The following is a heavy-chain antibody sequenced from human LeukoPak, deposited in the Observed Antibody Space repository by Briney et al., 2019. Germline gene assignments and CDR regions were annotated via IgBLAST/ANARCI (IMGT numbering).Heavy chain of an antibody. J-gene: IGHJ6*02. V-gene: IGHV3-30-3*01. D-gene: IGHD6-25*01. Sequence: GGSLRLSCAASGFTFSSYAMHWVRQAPGKGLEWVAVMSYDGSNKYYADSVKGRFTISRDNSKNTLYLQMNSLRAEDTAVYYCARDIWQRVYYYYGMDVWGQGTTVTVFS. CDR1: GFTFSSYA. CDR3: ARDIWQRVYYYYGMDV. CDR2: MSYDGSNK.